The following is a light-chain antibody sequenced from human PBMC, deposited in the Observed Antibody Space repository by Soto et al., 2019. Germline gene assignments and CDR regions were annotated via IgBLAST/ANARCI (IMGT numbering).Light chain of an antibody. CDR1: QTILYSSNNKNY. Sequence: DIVMTQSPDSLAVSLGERATINCKSSQTILYSSNNKNYLDWYQQKPGQPPKLLIYWASTRESGVPDRFSGTGSGTDFTLTISSLQAEDVAVYYCHQYYGNPSFGQGTKLEIK. CDR2: WAS. CDR3: HQYYGNPS. J-gene: IGKJ2*01. V-gene: IGKV4-1*01.